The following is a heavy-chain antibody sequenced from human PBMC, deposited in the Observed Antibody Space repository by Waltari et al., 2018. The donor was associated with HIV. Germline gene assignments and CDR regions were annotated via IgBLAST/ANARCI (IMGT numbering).Heavy chain of an antibody. Sequence: EVQLVESGGGLVQPGGSMRLSGAASGFIFSSYAVSWVRQAPGKGLNWIASISASGGASDYADSVKGRFIVSRDNSRNTLHLHMNSLTVDDTALYFCARHGDYGDIWGYLDHWGLGTLVTVSS. J-gene: IGHJ4*02. V-gene: IGHV3-23*04. CDR3: ARHGDYGDIWGYLDH. CDR2: ISASGGAS. CDR1: GFIFSSYA. D-gene: IGHD4-17*01.